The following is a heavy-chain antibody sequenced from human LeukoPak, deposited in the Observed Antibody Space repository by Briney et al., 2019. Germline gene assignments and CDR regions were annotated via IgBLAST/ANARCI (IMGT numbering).Heavy chain of an antibody. D-gene: IGHD6-19*01. V-gene: IGHV3-33*01. CDR2: IWNDGSSK. CDR1: GFIFSSYG. CDR3: VRGDGGYSSSMGY. J-gene: IGHJ4*02. Sequence: GGSLRLSCAASGFIFSSYGMHWVRQAPGKGLEWVAVIWNDGSSKYYADSVKGRFTISRDNSKNTLYLQMNSLRAEDTAVYSCVRGDGGYSSSMGYWGQGTLVTVSS.